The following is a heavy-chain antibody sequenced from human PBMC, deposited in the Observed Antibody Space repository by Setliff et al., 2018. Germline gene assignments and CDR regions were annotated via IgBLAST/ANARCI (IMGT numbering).Heavy chain of an antibody. V-gene: IGHV1-18*01. Sequence: ASVKVSCKASGYTFTSYGFSWVRQAPGQGLEWMGWISAYNGNTNYGQKYQGRVTIITDESTTTAYMELSSLGSEDTAVYYCVREGVDTRSSTDYRYYMDVWGKGTTVTVSS. CDR1: GYTFTSYG. J-gene: IGHJ6*03. CDR3: VREGVDTRSSTDYRYYMDV. D-gene: IGHD5-18*01. CDR2: ISAYNGNT.